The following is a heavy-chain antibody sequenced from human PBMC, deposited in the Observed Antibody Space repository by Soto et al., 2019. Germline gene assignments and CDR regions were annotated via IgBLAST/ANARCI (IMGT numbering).Heavy chain of an antibody. D-gene: IGHD2-2*01. Sequence: EVQLVESGGGLIQPGGSLRLSCAASGFTFSSNDMNWVRQAPGKGLEWVSLIYSSGSTYYADSVKGRFTISRDNSKNTLYLQMSSLSAEDTAVYYCATRPLVPGAPWGQGTMVTVSS. J-gene: IGHJ3*01. CDR3: ATRPLVPGAP. CDR2: IYSSGST. CDR1: GFTFSSND. V-gene: IGHV3-53*01.